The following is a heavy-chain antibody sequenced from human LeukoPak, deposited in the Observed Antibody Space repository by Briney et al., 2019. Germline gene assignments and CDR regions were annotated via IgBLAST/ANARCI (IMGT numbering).Heavy chain of an antibody. CDR1: GFTFSSYW. D-gene: IGHD1-26*01. CDR2: IKQDGSEK. J-gene: IGHJ4*02. V-gene: IGHV3-7*01. CDR3: ARDKIVGATHFDH. Sequence: GGSLRLSCAASGFTFSSYWMSWVRQAPGKGLEWVANIKQDGSEKYYVDSVKGRFTISRDNAKNSLFLQMNSLRAEDTAVYYCARDKIVGATHFDHWGQGTLVTVSS.